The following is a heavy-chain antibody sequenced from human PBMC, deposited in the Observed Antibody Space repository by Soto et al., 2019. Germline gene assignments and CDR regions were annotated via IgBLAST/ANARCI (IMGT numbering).Heavy chain of an antibody. V-gene: IGHV4-59*01. J-gene: IGHJ4*02. Sequence: PSETLSLTCTVSGGSISSYYWSWIRQPPGKGLEWIGYIYYSGSTNYNPSLKSRVTISVDTSKNQFSLKLSSVTAADTAVYYCARLSPHIAVAGIEFDYWGQGTLVTVSS. CDR2: IYYSGST. CDR3: ARLSPHIAVAGIEFDY. D-gene: IGHD6-19*01. CDR1: GGSISSYY.